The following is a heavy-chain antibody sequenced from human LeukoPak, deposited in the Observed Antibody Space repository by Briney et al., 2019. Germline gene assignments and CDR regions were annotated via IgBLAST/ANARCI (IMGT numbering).Heavy chain of an antibody. J-gene: IGHJ4*02. Sequence: PGGSLRLSCAAPGFTSSSYSMNWVRQAPGKGLEWVSSISSSSSYIYYADSVKGRFTISRDNAKNSLYLQMNSLRAEDTAVYYCARWYSGSYRDRGAAERFDYWGQGTLVTVSS. CDR2: ISSSSSYI. D-gene: IGHD1-26*01. CDR3: ARWYSGSYRDRGAAERFDY. CDR1: GFTSSSYS. V-gene: IGHV3-21*01.